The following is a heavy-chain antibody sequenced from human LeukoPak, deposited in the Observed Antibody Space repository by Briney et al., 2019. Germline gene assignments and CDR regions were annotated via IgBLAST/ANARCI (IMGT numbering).Heavy chain of an antibody. V-gene: IGHV1-2*06. CDR2: INPNSGGT. J-gene: IGHJ4*02. D-gene: IGHD6-19*01. CDR3: ATLLGIAVAGTPFDY. Sequence: ASVKVSCKASGYTFTGHYMHWVRRAPGQGLEWMGRINPNSGGTNYAQKFQGRVTMTRDTSISTAYMELSRLRSDDTAVYYCATLLGIAVAGTPFDYWGQGTLDTVSS. CDR1: GYTFTGHY.